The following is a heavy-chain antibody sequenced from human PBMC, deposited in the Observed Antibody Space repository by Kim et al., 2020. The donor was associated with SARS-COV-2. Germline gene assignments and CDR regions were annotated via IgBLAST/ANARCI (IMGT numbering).Heavy chain of an antibody. CDR3: ARGTYDLWSGYYRNDY. V-gene: IGHV7-4-1*02. D-gene: IGHD3-3*01. CDR1: GNTFISYA. J-gene: IGHJ4*02. Sequence: ASVKVSCKASGNTFISYAMNWVRQAPGQGLEWMGWINTNTGNPTYAQGFTGRFVFSLDTSVSTAYLQISSLKAEDTAVYYCARGTYDLWSGYYRNDYWGQGTLVTVSS. CDR2: INTNTGNP.